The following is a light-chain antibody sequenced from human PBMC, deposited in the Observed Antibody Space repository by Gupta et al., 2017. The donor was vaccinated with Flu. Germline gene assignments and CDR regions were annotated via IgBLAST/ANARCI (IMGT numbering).Light chain of an antibody. V-gene: IGKV3-15*01. Sequence: IVMTQPPATLSLSPGDSATLTCRTSQSVRNSLAWYQQKPGQAPRLLIYGPSTRAADIPARFSGSGSGTEFTLTISSLQAEDFAVYYCQHYDDWPWTFGQGTKVELK. CDR1: QSVRNS. J-gene: IGKJ1*01. CDR3: QHYDDWPWT. CDR2: GPS.